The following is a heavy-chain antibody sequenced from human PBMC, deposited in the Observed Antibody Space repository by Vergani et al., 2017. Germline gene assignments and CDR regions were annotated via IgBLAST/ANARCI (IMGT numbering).Heavy chain of an antibody. CDR1: GFTFDDYA. CDR3: AREKVGYSSGWFDY. D-gene: IGHD6-19*01. Sequence: EVQLVESGGGLVQPGRSLRLSCAASGFTFDDYAMHWVRQAPGKGLEWVSYISSSGSTIYYADSVKGRFTISRDNAKNLLYLQMNSRRAADTAVYYCAREKVGYSSGWFDYWGQGTLVTVSS. CDR2: ISSSGSTI. J-gene: IGHJ5*01. V-gene: IGHV3-48*03.